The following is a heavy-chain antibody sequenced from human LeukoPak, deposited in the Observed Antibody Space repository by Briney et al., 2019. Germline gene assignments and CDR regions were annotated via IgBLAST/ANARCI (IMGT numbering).Heavy chain of an antibody. J-gene: IGHJ4*02. CDR3: ARGGTPITIFGVVPYFDY. Sequence: GGSLRLSCAASGFTFSSDSMNWVRQAPGKGLEWVSSISSTGSYIYYTDSVKGRFTISRGNAKNSLYLQMNSLRAEDTAVYYCARGGTPITIFGVVPYFDYWGQGTLVTVSS. D-gene: IGHD3-3*01. CDR1: GFTFSSDS. V-gene: IGHV3-21*01. CDR2: ISSTGSYI.